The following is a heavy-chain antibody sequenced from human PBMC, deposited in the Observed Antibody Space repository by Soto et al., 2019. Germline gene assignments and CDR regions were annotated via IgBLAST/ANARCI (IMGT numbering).Heavy chain of an antibody. Sequence: ESLKISCAASGFTFSNAWMSWVRQAPGKGLEWVGRIKSKTDGGTTDYAAPVKGRFTISRDDSKNTLYLQMNSLKTEDTAVYYCTTDGGIAAAEEACDIWGQGTMVTVSS. D-gene: IGHD6-13*01. CDR3: TTDGGIAAAEEACDI. CDR2: IKSKTDGGTT. J-gene: IGHJ3*02. CDR1: GFTFSNAW. V-gene: IGHV3-15*01.